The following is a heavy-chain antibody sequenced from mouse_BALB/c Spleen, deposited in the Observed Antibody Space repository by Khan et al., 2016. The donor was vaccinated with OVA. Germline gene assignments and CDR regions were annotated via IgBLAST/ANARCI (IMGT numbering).Heavy chain of an antibody. CDR3: ASGGYWYFDV. Sequence: QVQLKRSGPEVKKPGETVKISCKASGYSFTNYGMNWVRQAPGKGLKWMGWINTYTGEPTYADDFKGRFAFSLETSASTAYLQINNLKNEDTATYFCASGGYWYFDVWGAGTTVTVSS. V-gene: IGHV9-3-1*01. CDR2: INTYTGEP. J-gene: IGHJ1*01. D-gene: IGHD1-1*02. CDR1: GYSFTNYG.